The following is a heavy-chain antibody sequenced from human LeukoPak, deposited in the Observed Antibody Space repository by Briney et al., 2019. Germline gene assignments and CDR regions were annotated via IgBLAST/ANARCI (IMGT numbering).Heavy chain of an antibody. Sequence: PGGSLRIFCAASGFNFSSYGLKWVRQAPGQGLERVAFIRYDEYNTYYADSVKGRFTISRDNSKNTVYLQMNSLRPEDTAVYYCAKVSSVVAATPAEYFHHWVQGTLVTVSS. D-gene: IGHD2-15*01. CDR2: IRYDEYNT. J-gene: IGHJ1*01. V-gene: IGHV3-30*02. CDR1: GFNFSSYG. CDR3: AKVSSVVAATPAEYFHH.